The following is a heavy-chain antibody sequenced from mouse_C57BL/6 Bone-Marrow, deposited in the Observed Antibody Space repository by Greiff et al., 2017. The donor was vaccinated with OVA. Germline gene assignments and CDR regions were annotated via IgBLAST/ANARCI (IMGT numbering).Heavy chain of an antibody. CDR2: IYPRSGNT. J-gene: IGHJ1*03. V-gene: IGHV1-81*01. CDR3: GSSYVFGV. CDR1: GYTFTSYG. D-gene: IGHD1-1*01. Sequence: VKLVESGAELARPGASVKLSCKASGYTFTSYGISWVKQRTGQGLEWIGEIYPRSGNTYYNEKFKGKATLTADKSSSTAYMELRSLTSEDSAVYFCGSSYVFGVWGTGTTVTVYS.